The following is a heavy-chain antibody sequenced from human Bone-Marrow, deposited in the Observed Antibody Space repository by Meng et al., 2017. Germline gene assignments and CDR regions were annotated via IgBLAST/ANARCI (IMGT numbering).Heavy chain of an antibody. CDR3: ARDHQYSYDSSGYYHH. D-gene: IGHD3-22*01. CDR2: ISYDGSNK. Sequence: GESLKISCAASGFTFSSYAMHWVRQAPGKGLEWVAVISYDGSNKYYADSVKGRFTISRDNSKNTLYLQMNSLRAEDTAVYYCARDHQYSYDSSGYYHHWGQGTLVTVSS. CDR1: GFTFSSYA. J-gene: IGHJ5*02. V-gene: IGHV3-30*01.